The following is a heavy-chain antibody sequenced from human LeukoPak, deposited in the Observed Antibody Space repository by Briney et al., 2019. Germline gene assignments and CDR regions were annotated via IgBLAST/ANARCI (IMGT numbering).Heavy chain of an antibody. CDR1: GGSISSYY. J-gene: IGHJ4*02. V-gene: IGHV4-59*01. CDR2: IYYSGST. CDR3: ARELQAPYYFDY. Sequence: PSETLSLTCTVSGGSISSYYWSWIRQPPGKGLEWIGYIYYSGSTNYNPSLKSRVTISVDTSKNQFSLKLSSVTAADTAVYYCARELQAPYYFDYWGQGTLVTVSS.